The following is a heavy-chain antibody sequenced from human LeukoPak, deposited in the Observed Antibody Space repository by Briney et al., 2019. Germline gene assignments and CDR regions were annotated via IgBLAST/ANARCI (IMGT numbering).Heavy chain of an antibody. Sequence: GASVKVSCKASGYTFTGYYMHWVRQAPGQGLEWMGWFNPNSGGTNYAQKFQGRDTMTRDTSISTAYMELSRLRSDDTAVYYCARGSPSSSGWYGDYWGQGTLVTVSS. CDR3: ARGSPSSSGWYGDY. CDR2: FNPNSGGT. J-gene: IGHJ4*02. CDR1: GYTFTGYY. D-gene: IGHD6-19*01. V-gene: IGHV1-2*02.